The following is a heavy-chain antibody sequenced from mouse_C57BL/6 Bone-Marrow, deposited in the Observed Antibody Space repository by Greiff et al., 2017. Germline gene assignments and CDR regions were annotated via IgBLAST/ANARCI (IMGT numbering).Heavy chain of an antibody. J-gene: IGHJ4*01. CDR3: ARNRYCGHYAMDY. D-gene: IGHD2-14*01. V-gene: IGHV2-2*01. Sequence: QVQLKQSGPGLVQPSQCLSITCTVSGFSLTSYGVHWVRQSPGKGLEWLGVIWTGGSTANNAAFISRLSISKDNSKSQVFFKMNSLQADDTAIYDCARNRYCGHYAMDYWGQGTSVTVSS. CDR1: GFSLTSYG. CDR2: IWTGGST.